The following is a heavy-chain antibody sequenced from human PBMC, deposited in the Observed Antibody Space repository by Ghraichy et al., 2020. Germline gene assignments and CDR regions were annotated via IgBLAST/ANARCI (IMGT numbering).Heavy chain of an antibody. CDR2: ISGSGGST. D-gene: IGHD1-26*01. Sequence: GGSLRLSCAASGFTFSSYAMSWVRQAPGKGLEWVSAISGSGGSTYYADSVKGRFTISRDNSKNTLYLQMNSLRAEDTAVYYCAKARRRGSYSGGEPDYWGQGTLVTVSS. V-gene: IGHV3-23*01. CDR3: AKARRRGSYSGGEPDY. CDR1: GFTFSSYA. J-gene: IGHJ4*02.